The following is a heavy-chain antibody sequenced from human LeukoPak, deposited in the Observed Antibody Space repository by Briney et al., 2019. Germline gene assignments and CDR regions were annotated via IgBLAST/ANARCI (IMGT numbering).Heavy chain of an antibody. CDR1: GGSISSYY. D-gene: IGHD2-2*01. CDR3: ARGRRQAYCSSTSCYVAYYYYMDV. J-gene: IGHJ6*03. Sequence: PSETLSLTCTVSGGSISSYYWSWIRQPAGKGLEWIGRIYTSGSTTYNPSLKSRVTISVDTSKNQFSLKLSSVTAADTAVYYCARGRRQAYCSSTSCYVAYYYYMDVWGKGTTVTISS. CDR2: IYTSGST. V-gene: IGHV4-4*07.